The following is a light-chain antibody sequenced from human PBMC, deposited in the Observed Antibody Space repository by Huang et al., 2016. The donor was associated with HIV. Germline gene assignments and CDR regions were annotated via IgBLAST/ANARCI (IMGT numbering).Light chain of an antibody. CDR3: QQYKSYPYT. CDR1: QNISSW. J-gene: IGKJ2*01. V-gene: IGKV1-5*03. Sequence: DIQMTQSPSTLSASIGDRVTITCRASQNISSWLAWYQHKPGQAPKLLIYKASNLGSGVPSRLSGRGSETDFTLTISSLQPDDSATYYCQQYKSYPYTFGQGTKLEIK. CDR2: KAS.